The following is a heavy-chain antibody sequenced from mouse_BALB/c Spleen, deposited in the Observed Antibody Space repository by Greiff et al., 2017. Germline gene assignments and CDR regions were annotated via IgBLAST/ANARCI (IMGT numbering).Heavy chain of an antibody. J-gene: IGHJ3*01. V-gene: IGHV5-9-4*01. CDR3: AREGIYPY. CDR2: ISSGGSYT. CDR1: GFTFSSYA. D-gene: IGHD1-1*01. Sequence: EVQRVESGGGLVKPGGSLKLSCAASGFTFSSYAMSWVRQSPEKRLEWVAEISSGGSYTYYPDTVTGRFTISRDNAKNTLYLEMSSLRSEDTAMYYCAREGIYPYWGQGTLVTVSA.